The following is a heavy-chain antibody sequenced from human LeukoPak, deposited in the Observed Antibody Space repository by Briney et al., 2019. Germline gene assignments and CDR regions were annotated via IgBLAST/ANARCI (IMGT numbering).Heavy chain of an antibody. J-gene: IGHJ3*02. D-gene: IGHD4-17*01. Sequence: SETLSLTCTVSGGSISSYYWSWIRQPAGKGLEWIGRIYTSGSTNYNPSLKSRVTMSVDTSKNQFSLKLSSVTAADTAVYYCARDRGDYGDYSGNDAFDIWGQGTMVTVSS. CDR2: IYTSGST. CDR1: GGSISSYY. V-gene: IGHV4-4*07. CDR3: ARDRGDYGDYSGNDAFDI.